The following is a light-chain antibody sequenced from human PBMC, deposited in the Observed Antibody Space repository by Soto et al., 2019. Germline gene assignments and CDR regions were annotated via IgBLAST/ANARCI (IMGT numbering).Light chain of an antibody. CDR1: SSDVETYKY. V-gene: IGLV2-14*03. CDR3: SSYVSKNSLM. CDR2: DVT. Sequence: QSALTQPASVSASAGHSITISCTGTSSDVETYKYVSWYQQRAGKVPKLILYDVTDRPSGISPRFSGSKSGNTASLTISGLQPEDEADYYCSSYVSKNSLMFGGGTKVTVL. J-gene: IGLJ3*02.